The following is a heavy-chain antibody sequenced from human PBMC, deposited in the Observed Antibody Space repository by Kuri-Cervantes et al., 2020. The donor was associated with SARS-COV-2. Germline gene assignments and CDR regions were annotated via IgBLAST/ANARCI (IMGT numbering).Heavy chain of an antibody. CDR1: GGSISSGGYY. J-gene: IGHJ4*02. Sequence: SETLSLTCTVSGGSISSGGYYWSWIRQPPGKGLEWIGYIYHSGSTYYNPSLKSRVTISVDRSKNQFSLKLSSVTAADTAAYCCATLSHSFLGYCSSTSCYNGDYWGQGTLVTVSS. CDR3: ATLSHSFLGYCSSTSCYNGDY. D-gene: IGHD2-2*02. V-gene: IGHV4-30-2*01. CDR2: IYHSGST.